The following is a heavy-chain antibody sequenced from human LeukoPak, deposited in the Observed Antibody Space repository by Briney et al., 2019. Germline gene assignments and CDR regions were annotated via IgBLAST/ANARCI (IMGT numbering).Heavy chain of an antibody. Sequence: GESLKISCEGSGYSFTSYWISWVRQMPGKGLEWMGRIDPSDSYTNYSPSFQGHVTISADKSISTAYLQWSSLKASDTAMYYCQRGGGGSFDYWGQGTLVTVSS. D-gene: IGHD3-16*01. V-gene: IGHV5-10-1*01. CDR3: QRGGGGSFDY. J-gene: IGHJ4*02. CDR1: GYSFTSYW. CDR2: IDPSDSYT.